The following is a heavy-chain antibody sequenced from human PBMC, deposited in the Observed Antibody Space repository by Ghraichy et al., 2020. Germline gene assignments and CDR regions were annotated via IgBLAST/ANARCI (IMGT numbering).Heavy chain of an antibody. J-gene: IGHJ4*02. CDR2: IIPTFGTP. CDR1: GGTFSSHT. Sequence: SVKVSCKVSGGTFSSHTITWVRQAPGEGPEWMGGIIPTFGTPNYAQRFQDRVTISADESSSTAYMELSSLRSDDTAVYYCARAGEGYCSGSACSLFDYWGQGTLITVSS. V-gene: IGHV1-69*13. D-gene: IGHD2-15*01. CDR3: ARAGEGYCSGSACSLFDY.